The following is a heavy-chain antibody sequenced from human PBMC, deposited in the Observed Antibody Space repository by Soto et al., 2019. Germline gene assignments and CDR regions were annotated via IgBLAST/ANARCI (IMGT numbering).Heavy chain of an antibody. CDR2: IWYDGSNK. CDR1: GFTFSSYG. D-gene: IGHD5-18*01. J-gene: IGHJ4*02. CDR3: AREESVDTAIPNYFDY. V-gene: IGHV3-33*01. Sequence: GGSLRLSCAASGFTFSSYGMHWVRQAPGKGLEWVAIIWYDGSNKYYADSVKGRFTISRDNSKNTLYLQMNSLRAEDTAVYYCAREESVDTAIPNYFDYWGQGTLVTVSS.